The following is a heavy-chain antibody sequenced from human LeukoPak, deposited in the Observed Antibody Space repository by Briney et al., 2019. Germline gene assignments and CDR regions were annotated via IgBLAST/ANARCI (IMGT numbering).Heavy chain of an antibody. V-gene: IGHV3-23*01. D-gene: IGHD2-2*01. CDR2: ISRSGDYT. Sequence: GGSLRLSCAASGFSFSGYVMSWVRQAPGKGLEWVSVISRSGDYTNYADSVKGRFTISRDNSKNTLYLQMNSLRAEDTAVYYCAKGIYCSSTSCYAVDYWGQGTLVTVSS. CDR1: GFSFSGYV. J-gene: IGHJ4*02. CDR3: AKGIYCSSTSCYAVDY.